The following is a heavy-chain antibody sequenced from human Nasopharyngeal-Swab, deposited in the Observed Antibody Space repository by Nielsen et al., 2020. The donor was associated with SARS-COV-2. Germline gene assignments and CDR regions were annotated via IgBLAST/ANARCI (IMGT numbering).Heavy chain of an antibody. V-gene: IGHV3-23*01. Sequence: GGSLRLSCAASGFTFSSYAMSWVRQAPGKGLEWVSAISGSGGSTYYADSVKGWFTISRDNSKNTLYLQMNSLRAEDTAVYYCAKDTALYLAFDIWGQGTMVTVSS. J-gene: IGHJ3*02. D-gene: IGHD3-9*01. CDR1: GFTFSSYA. CDR3: AKDTALYLAFDI. CDR2: ISGSGGST.